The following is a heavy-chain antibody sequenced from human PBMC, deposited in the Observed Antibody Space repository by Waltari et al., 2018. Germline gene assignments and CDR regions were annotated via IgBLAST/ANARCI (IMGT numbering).Heavy chain of an antibody. CDR2: IYYSGST. V-gene: IGHV4-39*07. J-gene: IGHJ4*02. D-gene: IGHD6-19*01. CDR3: ARRDGIAVAGTSFDY. CDR1: GGSISSSSYY. Sequence: QLQLQESGPGLVKPSETLSLTCTVSGGSISSSSYYWGWIRQPPGKGLEWIGSIYYSGSTYYNPSLKSRVTISVDTPKNQFSLKLSSVTAADTAVYYCARRDGIAVAGTSFDYWGQGTLVTVSS.